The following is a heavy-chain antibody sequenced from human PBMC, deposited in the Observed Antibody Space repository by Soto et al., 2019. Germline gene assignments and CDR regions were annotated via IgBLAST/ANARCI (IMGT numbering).Heavy chain of an antibody. J-gene: IGHJ5*02. CDR1: GGSISGYF. CDR2: IYFSGIT. Sequence: SETLSLTCTVSGGSISGYFWSWIRQPPGKGLDWVGYIYFSGITNYNPSLKSRVSLLVDTSKNHFSLKLSSVTAADTAVYYCARDRVGIWFDPWGQGTLVTVSS. D-gene: IGHD3-10*01. CDR3: ARDRVGIWFDP. V-gene: IGHV4-59*12.